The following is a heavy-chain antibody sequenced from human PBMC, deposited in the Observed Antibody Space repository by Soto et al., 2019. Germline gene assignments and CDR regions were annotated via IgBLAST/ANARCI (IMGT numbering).Heavy chain of an antibody. CDR3: VEGWNDF. D-gene: IGHD1-1*01. CDR1: GFMFSSAW. CDR2: IKSKKDGGAR. V-gene: IGHV3-15*01. J-gene: IGHJ4*02. Sequence: EVQVVESGGDLVEPGGSLRLSCETSGFMFSSAWMSWVRQAPGKGLEWVARIKSKKDGGARDYAAPVNGRFSISRDDSKSTVYLQMNRLRDEDTALYYCVEGWNDFWGQGTLVTVSS.